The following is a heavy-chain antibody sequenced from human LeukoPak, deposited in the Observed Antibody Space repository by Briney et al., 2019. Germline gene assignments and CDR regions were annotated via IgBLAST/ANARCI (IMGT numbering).Heavy chain of an antibody. CDR3: AKFRGSSTTRTDFDY. V-gene: IGHV3-23*01. CDR2: ISGSGGST. Sequence: GGSLRLSCAASGFTFSSYAMSWVRQAPGKGLEWVSAISGSGGSTYYADSVKGRFTISRDNSKNALYLQMNSLRAEDTAVYYCAKFRGSSTTRTDFDYWGQGTLVTVSS. CDR1: GFTFSSYA. J-gene: IGHJ4*02. D-gene: IGHD2-2*01.